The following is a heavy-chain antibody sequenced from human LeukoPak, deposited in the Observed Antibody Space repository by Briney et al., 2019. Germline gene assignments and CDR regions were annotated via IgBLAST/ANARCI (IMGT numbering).Heavy chain of an antibody. Sequence: PGGSLRLSCAASGFTFSSYAMTWVRQAPGKGLEWVSVISGSGGTTYYADSVKGRFTISRDNSKNTLYLQLNSLRAEDTAVYYCARRYCSTCPTGHAFDLWGQGTMVTVSS. J-gene: IGHJ3*01. CDR2: ISGSGGTT. CDR3: ARRYCSTCPTGHAFDL. V-gene: IGHV3-23*01. CDR1: GFTFSSYA. D-gene: IGHD2-2*01.